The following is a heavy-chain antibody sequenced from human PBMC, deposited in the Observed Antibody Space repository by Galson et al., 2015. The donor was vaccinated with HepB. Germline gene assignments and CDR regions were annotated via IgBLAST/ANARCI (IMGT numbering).Heavy chain of an antibody. CDR2: ISWNSGSI. CDR1: GFTFDDYA. CDR3: AKDGSSDEEEWDGMDV. D-gene: IGHD1-26*01. J-gene: IGHJ6*02. V-gene: IGHV3-9*01. Sequence: SLRLSCAASGFTFDDYAMHWVRQAPGKGLEWVSGISWNSGSIGYADSVKGRFTISRDNAKNSLYLQMNSLRAEDTALYYCAKDGSSDEEEWDGMDVWGQGTTVTVSS.